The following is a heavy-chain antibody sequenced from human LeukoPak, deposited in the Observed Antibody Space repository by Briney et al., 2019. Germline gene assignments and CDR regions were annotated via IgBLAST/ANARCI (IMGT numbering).Heavy chain of an antibody. J-gene: IGHJ4*02. D-gene: IGHD3-9*01. Sequence: PGGSLRLSCAASGFTFSSYAISWVRQAPGQGLEWMGGIIPIFGTANYAQKFQGRVTITADKSTSTAYMELSSLRSEDTAVYYCAREGYYDILTGYYVYWGQGTLVTVSS. V-gene: IGHV1-69*06. CDR1: GFTFSSYA. CDR3: AREGYYDILTGYYVY. CDR2: IIPIFGTA.